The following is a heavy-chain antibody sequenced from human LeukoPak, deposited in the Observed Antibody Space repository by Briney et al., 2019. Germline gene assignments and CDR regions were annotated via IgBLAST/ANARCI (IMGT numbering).Heavy chain of an antibody. D-gene: IGHD2-2*01. CDR1: GGTFSSYA. CDR2: IIPIFGTA. CDR3: ASGFLGIVGYCSSTSCFRHPFDY. V-gene: IGHV1-69*05. Sequence: SVKVSCKASGGTFSSYAISRVRQAPGQGLEWMGGIIPIFGTANYAQKFQGRVTITTDESTSTAYMELSSLRSEDTAVYYCASGFLGIVGYCSSTSCFRHPFDYWGQGTLVTVSS. J-gene: IGHJ4*02.